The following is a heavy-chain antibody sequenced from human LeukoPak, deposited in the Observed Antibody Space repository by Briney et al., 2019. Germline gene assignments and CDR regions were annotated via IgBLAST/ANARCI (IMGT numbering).Heavy chain of an antibody. CDR3: ARYCRTSSCSSYSYYGMDV. CDR2: ISSSSSFI. J-gene: IGHJ6*02. CDR1: GFNLSTYT. V-gene: IGHV3-21*01. D-gene: IGHD2-2*01. Sequence: PGGSLRLSCAVSGFNLSTYTMNWVRQAPGKGLEWVSSISSSSSFIFYADSVKGRFTISRDNSKNTLFLQMNGLRGGDTAQYYCARYCRTSSCSSYSYYGMDVWGQGTTVTVSS.